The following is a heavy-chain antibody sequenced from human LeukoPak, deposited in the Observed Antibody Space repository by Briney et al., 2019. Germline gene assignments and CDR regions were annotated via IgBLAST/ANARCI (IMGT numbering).Heavy chain of an antibody. J-gene: IGHJ3*02. CDR2: INPNSGGT. V-gene: IGHV1-2*02. D-gene: IGHD3-3*01. CDR1: GYTFTGYY. CDR3: ARLTIFGVVIHDAFDI. Sequence: GASVKVSCKASGYTFTGYYMHWVRQAPGQGLEWMGWINPNSGGTNYAQKFQGRVTMTRDTSISTAYMELSRLRSDDTAVYYCARLTIFGVVIHDAFDIWGQGTIVTVSS.